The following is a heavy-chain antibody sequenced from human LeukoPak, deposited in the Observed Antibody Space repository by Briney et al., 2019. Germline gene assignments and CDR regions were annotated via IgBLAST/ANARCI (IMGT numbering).Heavy chain of an antibody. D-gene: IGHD3-10*01. CDR2: IWYDGSNK. Sequence: GGSLRLSCAASGFTFSSYSMNWVRQAPGKGLEWVAVIWYDGSNKYYADSVKGRFTISRDNSKNTLYLQMNSLRAEDTAVYYCARGSYYGSGSITNWFDPWGQGTLVTVSS. J-gene: IGHJ5*02. CDR1: GFTFSSYS. CDR3: ARGSYYGSGSITNWFDP. V-gene: IGHV3-33*08.